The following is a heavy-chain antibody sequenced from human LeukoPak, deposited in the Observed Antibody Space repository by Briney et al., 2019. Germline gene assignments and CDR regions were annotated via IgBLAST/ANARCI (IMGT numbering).Heavy chain of an antibody. CDR2: IIPIFGTA. J-gene: IGHJ5*02. D-gene: IGHD2-2*01. Sequence: SVKVSCKASGGTFSSYAISWVRQAPGQGLEWKGGIIPIFGTANYAQKFQGRVTITADESTSTAYMELSSLRSEDTAVYYCARHYCSSTSCYVDGWFDPWGQGTLVTVSS. V-gene: IGHV1-69*01. CDR3: ARHYCSSTSCYVDGWFDP. CDR1: GGTFSSYA.